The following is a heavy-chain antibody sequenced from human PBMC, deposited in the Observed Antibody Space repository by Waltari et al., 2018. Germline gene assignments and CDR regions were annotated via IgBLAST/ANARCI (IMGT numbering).Heavy chain of an antibody. Sequence: QVQLQESGPGLVKPSETLSLTCAVSGYSISNGYYWGWIRQPPGKGLGWIGSIYHSGRTYYKSSLKSRVTIAVDTSKRKFSLKLSSVTAADTAVYYCARDGTRRTMRSSFDYWGQGILVTVSS. CDR1: GYSISNGYY. V-gene: IGHV4-38-2*02. CDR2: IYHSGRT. J-gene: IGHJ4*02. CDR3: ARDGTRRTMRSSFDY. D-gene: IGHD1-1*01.